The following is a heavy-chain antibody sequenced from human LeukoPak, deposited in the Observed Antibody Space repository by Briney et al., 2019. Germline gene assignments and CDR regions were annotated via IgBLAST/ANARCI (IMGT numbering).Heavy chain of an antibody. D-gene: IGHD3-16*02. J-gene: IGHJ4*02. CDR1: GGSISSGSYY. CDR2: IYTSGST. CDR3: ARENGMITFGGVIATFDY. Sequence: IPSETLSLTCTVSGGSISSGSYYWSWIRQPAGKGLEWIGRIYTSGSTNYNPSLKSRVTISVDTSKNQFSLNLSSVTAADTAVYYCARENGMITFGGVIATFDYWGQGTLVTVSS. V-gene: IGHV4-61*02.